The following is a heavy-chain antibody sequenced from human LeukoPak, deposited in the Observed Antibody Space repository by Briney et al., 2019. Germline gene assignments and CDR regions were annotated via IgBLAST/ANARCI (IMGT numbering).Heavy chain of an antibody. CDR1: GFTFSSYA. Sequence: PGGSLRLSCAASGFTFSSYAMSWVRQAPGKGLEWVSAISGSGGSTYYADSVKGRFTISRDNSKNTLYLQMNSLRAEDTAVYYCARDSARGRVRGVMVDPWGQGTLVTVSS. CDR2: ISGSGGST. D-gene: IGHD3-10*01. V-gene: IGHV3-23*01. J-gene: IGHJ5*02. CDR3: ARDSARGRVRGVMVDP.